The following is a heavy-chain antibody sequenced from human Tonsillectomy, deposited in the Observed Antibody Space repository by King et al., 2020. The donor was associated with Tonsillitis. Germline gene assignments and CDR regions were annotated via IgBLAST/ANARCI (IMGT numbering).Heavy chain of an antibody. CDR1: GGSISSFY. CDR3: ARDSATYYDFWSGYSDAFDI. Sequence: VPLQESGPGLVKPSETLSLTCTVSGGSISSFYWSWIRQPPGKGLEWIGYIYNSGSTNYNPSLKGRVSISVDTSKNHFSLKLSSVTAADTAMYYCARDSATYYDFWSGYSDAFDIWGQGTMVTVSS. D-gene: IGHD3-3*01. V-gene: IGHV4-59*01. CDR2: IYNSGST. J-gene: IGHJ3*02.